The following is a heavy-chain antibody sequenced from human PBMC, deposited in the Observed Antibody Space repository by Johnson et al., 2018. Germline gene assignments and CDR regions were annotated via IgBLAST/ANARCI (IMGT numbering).Heavy chain of an antibody. CDR2: ISSGSSTI. CDR1: GFTFSSYS. J-gene: IGHJ3*02. D-gene: IGHD6-13*01. CDR3: AKGRDSSTYDAFDI. V-gene: IGHV3-48*01. Sequence: VQLVESGGGLVQPGGSLRLSCAASGFTFSSYSMNWVRQAPGKGLEWVSYISSGSSTIYYTDSVKGRFTISRDNSKNTLYLQRNSLRAEDTAVYYCAKGRDSSTYDAFDIWGQGTMVTVSS.